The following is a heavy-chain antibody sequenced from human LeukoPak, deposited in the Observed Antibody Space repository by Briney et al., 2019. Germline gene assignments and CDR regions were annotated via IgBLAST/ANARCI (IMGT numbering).Heavy chain of an antibody. CDR3: AKPPGGYYYGSGPLDY. CDR1: GFTFSSYG. CDR2: ISYDGSNK. Sequence: GGSLRLSCAASGFTFSSYGMHWVRQAPGKGLEWVAVISYDGSNKYYADSVKGRFTISRDNSKNTLYLQMNSLRAEDTAVYYCAKPPGGYYYGSGPLDYWGQGTLVTVSS. V-gene: IGHV3-30*18. D-gene: IGHD3-10*01. J-gene: IGHJ4*02.